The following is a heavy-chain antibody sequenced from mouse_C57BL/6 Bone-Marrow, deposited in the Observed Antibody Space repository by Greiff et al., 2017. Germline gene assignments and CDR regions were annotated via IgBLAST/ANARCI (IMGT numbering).Heavy chain of an antibody. Sequence: QVQLQQPGAELVKPGASVKLSCKASGYTFTSYWMHWVKQRPGQGLEWIGMIHPNSGSTNYNEKFKSKATLTVDKSSSTAYMQLSSLTSEDSAVYYGARKDYYGSSYWYFEVWGTGTTVTVSS. CDR2: IHPNSGST. CDR1: GYTFTSYW. CDR3: ARKDYYGSSYWYFEV. V-gene: IGHV1-64*01. J-gene: IGHJ1*03. D-gene: IGHD1-1*01.